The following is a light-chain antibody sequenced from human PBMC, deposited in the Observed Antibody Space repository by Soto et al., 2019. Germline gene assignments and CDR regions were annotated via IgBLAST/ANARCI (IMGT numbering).Light chain of an antibody. J-gene: IGKJ5*01. CDR2: GAS. Sequence: EIVSTQSPDTLSLSPGGRATLSCRASQSVTTRLAWYQQKPGQPPRLLISGASVRASGVPVRISGSGSGTDFTLTISRLEPEDFALYYCQQYGGSPITFGLGTRLEIK. CDR3: QQYGGSPIT. CDR1: QSVTTR. V-gene: IGKV3-20*01.